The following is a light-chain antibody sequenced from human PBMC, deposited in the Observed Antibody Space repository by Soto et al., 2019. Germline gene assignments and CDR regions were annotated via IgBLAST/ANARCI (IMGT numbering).Light chain of an antibody. Sequence: DIELTQSPGTLSLSPGERATLSCRASQSVSSSYLAWYQQKPGQAPRLLIYGASSRATGIPDRFSGSGSGTDFTLTISRLEHEDDAVYYCQQYGSSPRDFGQGTKLEIK. J-gene: IGKJ2*01. V-gene: IGKV3-20*01. CDR3: QQYGSSPRD. CDR1: QSVSSSY. CDR2: GAS.